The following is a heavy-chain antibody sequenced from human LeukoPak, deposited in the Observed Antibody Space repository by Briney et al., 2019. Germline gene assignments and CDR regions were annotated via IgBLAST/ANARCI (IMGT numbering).Heavy chain of an antibody. V-gene: IGHV4-59*01. CDR1: GGSISSYY. J-gene: IGHJ4*02. Sequence: PSETLSLTCTVSGGSISSYYWSWIRQPPGKGLEWIGYIYYSGSTNYNPSLKSRVTISVDTSKNQFSLKLSSVTAADTAVYYCARHGLGYCTNGVCYRADYWGQGTLVTVSS. D-gene: IGHD2-8*01. CDR2: IYYSGST. CDR3: ARHGLGYCTNGVCYRADY.